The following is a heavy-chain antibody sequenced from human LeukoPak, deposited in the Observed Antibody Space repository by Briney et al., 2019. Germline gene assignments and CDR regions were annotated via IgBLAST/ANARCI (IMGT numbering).Heavy chain of an antibody. D-gene: IGHD5-18*01. J-gene: IGHJ4*02. CDR3: ARDLTGYSYGGNDY. Sequence: GASVKVSCKASGYTFTGYYMHWVRQAPGQGLEWMGWINPNSGGTNYAQKFQGRVTMTRDTSISTAYMELSRLRSDDTAVYYCARDLTGYSYGGNDYWGQGTLVTVSS. CDR1: GYTFTGYY. V-gene: IGHV1-2*02. CDR2: INPNSGGT.